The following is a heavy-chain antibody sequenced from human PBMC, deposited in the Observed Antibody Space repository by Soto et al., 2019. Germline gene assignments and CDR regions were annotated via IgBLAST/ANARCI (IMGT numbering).Heavy chain of an antibody. CDR3: ARVGEFLEWLQSGYYFDY. CDR2: IYYSGST. J-gene: IGHJ4*02. CDR1: GGSISSYY. Sequence: SETLSLTCTVSGGSISSYYWSWIRQPPGKGLEWIGYIYYSGSTNYNPSLKSRVTISVDKSKNQFSLKLSSVTAADTAVYYCARVGEFLEWLQSGYYFDYWGQGTLVTVSS. D-gene: IGHD3-3*01. V-gene: IGHV4-59*12.